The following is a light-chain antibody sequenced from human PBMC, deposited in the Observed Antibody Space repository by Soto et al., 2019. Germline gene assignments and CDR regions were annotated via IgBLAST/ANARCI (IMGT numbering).Light chain of an antibody. V-gene: IGKV1-33*01. Sequence: DIQIAQSPPSLSASVGGRVTITCQASQDISNYLNSYQKKAGKGPNLLIYGTSELHTGVPSRFSGSGSGTEFTFTISSLQPEDIGTYYCQQYDKLVSFGQGTKLEIK. CDR2: GTS. J-gene: IGKJ2*01. CDR1: QDISNY. CDR3: QQYDKLVS.